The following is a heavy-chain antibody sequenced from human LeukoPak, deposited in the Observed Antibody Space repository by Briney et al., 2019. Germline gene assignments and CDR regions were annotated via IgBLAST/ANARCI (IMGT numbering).Heavy chain of an antibody. CDR1: GASVSSSNHY. Sequence: SETLSLTCTDSGASVSSSNHYWSWIRQPPGKGLEWIGYIYYSGSTNYNPSLKSRVTISVDTSKNQFSLKLSSVTAADTAVYYCARDYCSTSRGYPNYFDYWGQGTLVTVSS. CDR2: IYYSGST. V-gene: IGHV4-61*01. CDR3: ARDYCSTSRGYPNYFDY. D-gene: IGHD2-8*01. J-gene: IGHJ4*02.